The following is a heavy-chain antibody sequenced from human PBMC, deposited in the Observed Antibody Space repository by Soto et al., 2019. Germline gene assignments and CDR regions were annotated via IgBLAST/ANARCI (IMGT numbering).Heavy chain of an antibody. Sequence: GGSMRLSCAASGFTFSSYEMNWVRQAPGKGLEWVSYISSSGSTIYYADSVKGRFTISRDNAKNSLYLQMNSLRAEDTAVYYCARVGEQSGFYVGGSYRQDKLFDDSGQGALVTV. J-gene: IGHJ4*02. D-gene: IGHD3-16*02. V-gene: IGHV3-48*03. CDR2: ISSSGSTI. CDR3: ARVGEQSGFYVGGSYRQDKLFDD. CDR1: GFTFSSYE.